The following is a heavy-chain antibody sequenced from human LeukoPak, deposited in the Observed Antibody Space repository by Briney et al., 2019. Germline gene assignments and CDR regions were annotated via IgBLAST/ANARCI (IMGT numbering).Heavy chain of an antibody. J-gene: IGHJ4*02. D-gene: IGHD1-26*01. CDR2: IYHTGNT. V-gene: IGHV4-38-2*01. CDR3: ARPLSGSFSFNY. Sequence: SETLSLTCDVSGYTISSGYYWGWIRQPPRKGLEWIGSIYHTGNTYYNPSLKSRVTISVDTSKNQFSLKLSSVTAADTAVYYCARPLSGSFSFNYWGQGTLVTVSS. CDR1: GYTISSGYY.